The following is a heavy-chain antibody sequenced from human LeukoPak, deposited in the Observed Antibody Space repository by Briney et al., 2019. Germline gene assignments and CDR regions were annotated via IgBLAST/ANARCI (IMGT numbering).Heavy chain of an antibody. Sequence: PGGSLRLSCAASGFTFSSYWMSWVRQAPGKGLEWVTNIKQDGSEKYYVDSVKGRFTISRGNAKNSLYLQMNSLRAEDTAVYYCARGPHYDSSGYRIFDYWGQGTLVTVSS. D-gene: IGHD3-22*01. J-gene: IGHJ4*02. CDR2: IKQDGSEK. CDR3: ARGPHYDSSGYRIFDY. CDR1: GFTFSSYW. V-gene: IGHV3-7*01.